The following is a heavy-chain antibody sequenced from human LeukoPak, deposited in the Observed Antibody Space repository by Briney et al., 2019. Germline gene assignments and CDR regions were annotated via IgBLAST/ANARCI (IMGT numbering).Heavy chain of an antibody. CDR2: IGTRGTTM. CDR1: GFTFTTYV. J-gene: IGHJ5*02. Sequence: GRSLRLSCAASGFTFTTYVMNWVRQAPGKGLEWISYIGTRGTTMYYADSVKGRFTISRDNAKNSFYLQMNSLRDEDTAIYYCARGRGSSWGQGTLVTVSS. V-gene: IGHV3-48*02. D-gene: IGHD2-21*01. CDR3: ARGRGSS.